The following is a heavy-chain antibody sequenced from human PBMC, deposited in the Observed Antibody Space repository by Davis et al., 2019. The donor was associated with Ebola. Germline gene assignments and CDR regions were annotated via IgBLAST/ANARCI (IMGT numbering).Heavy chain of an antibody. Sequence: ASVKVSCKASGYTFSSYYIHWVRQTPGQGLEWMGWINAGNGNTKYSQKFQGRVTITRDTSASTAYMELSSLRSEDTAVYYCARSYQRRMGATFPIDYWGQGTLVTVSS. D-gene: IGHD1-26*01. CDR2: INAGNGNT. CDR1: GYTFSSYY. CDR3: ARSYQRRMGATFPIDY. V-gene: IGHV1-3*01. J-gene: IGHJ4*02.